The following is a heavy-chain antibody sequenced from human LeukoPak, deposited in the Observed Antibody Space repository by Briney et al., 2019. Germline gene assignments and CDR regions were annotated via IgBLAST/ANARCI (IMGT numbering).Heavy chain of an antibody. J-gene: IGHJ4*02. Sequence: ASVKVSCKASGGTFSSYAISWVRQAPGQGLEWMGGIIPIFGTANYAQKFQGRVTITADESTSTAYMELSSLRSEDTAVYYCATSRAAGIEWYYFDYWGQGTLVTVSS. CDR1: GGTFSSYA. CDR3: ATSRAAGIEWYYFDY. D-gene: IGHD6-13*01. CDR2: IIPIFGTA. V-gene: IGHV1-69*13.